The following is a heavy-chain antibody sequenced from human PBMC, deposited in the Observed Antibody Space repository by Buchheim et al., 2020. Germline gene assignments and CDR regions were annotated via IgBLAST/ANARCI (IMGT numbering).Heavy chain of an antibody. V-gene: IGHV4-61*02. CDR1: GGSISSGSYY. CDR2: IYTSGST. CDR3: AREPDYYGSGSCFDY. D-gene: IGHD3-10*01. Sequence: QVQLQESGPGLVKPSQTLSLTCTVSGGSISSGSYYWSWIRQPAGKGLEWIGRIYTSGSTNYNPSLKSRFTISVDTSKNQFSLKLSSVTAADTAVYYCAREPDYYGSGSCFDYWGQGTL. J-gene: IGHJ4*02.